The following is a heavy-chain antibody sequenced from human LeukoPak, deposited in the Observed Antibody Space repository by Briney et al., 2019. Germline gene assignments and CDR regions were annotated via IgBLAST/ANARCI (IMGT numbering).Heavy chain of an antibody. Sequence: PSETLSLTCAVYGGSFSGYYWSWICQPPGKGLEWIGEINHSGSTNYNPSLKSRVTISVDTSKNQFSLKLSSVTAADTAVYYCARAAGEEDYWGQGTLVIVSS. CDR2: INHSGST. V-gene: IGHV4-34*01. J-gene: IGHJ4*02. CDR1: GGSFSGYY. CDR3: ARAAGEEDY.